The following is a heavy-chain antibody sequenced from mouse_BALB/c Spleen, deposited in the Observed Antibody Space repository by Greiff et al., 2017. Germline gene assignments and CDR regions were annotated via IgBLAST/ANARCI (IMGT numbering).Heavy chain of an antibody. J-gene: IGHJ3*01. CDR3: ARWDWDEAY. CDR1: GYAFTNYL. V-gene: IGHV1-54*01. D-gene: IGHD4-1*01. CDR2: INPGSGGT. Sequence: VQLQQSGAELVRPGTSVKVSCKASGYAFTNYLIEWVKQRPGQGLEWIGVINPGSGGTNYNEKFKGKATLTADKSSSTAYMQLNSLTSDDSAVYFCARWDWDEAYWGQGTLVTVSA.